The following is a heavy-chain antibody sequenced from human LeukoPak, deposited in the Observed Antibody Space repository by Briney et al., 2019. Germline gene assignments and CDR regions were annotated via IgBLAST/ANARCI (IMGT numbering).Heavy chain of an antibody. D-gene: IGHD6-13*01. Sequence: GRSLRLSCAASGFTFSSYGMHWVRQAPGKGLEWVAVIWYDGSNKYYADSVKGRFTISRDNSKNTLYLQMNSLRAEDTAVYYCASRSSSWYVPYYYYGMDVWGQGTTVTVSS. CDR1: GFTFSSYG. CDR2: IWYDGSNK. J-gene: IGHJ6*02. CDR3: ASRSSSWYVPYYYYGMDV. V-gene: IGHV3-33*01.